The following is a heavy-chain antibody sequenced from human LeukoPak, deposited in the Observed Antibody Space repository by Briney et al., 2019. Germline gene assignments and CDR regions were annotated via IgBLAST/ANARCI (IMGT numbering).Heavy chain of an antibody. V-gene: IGHV3-21*01. CDR3: ARDFPSTSFY. J-gene: IGHJ4*02. D-gene: IGHD6-6*01. CDR1: GFTFSSYS. CDR2: ISSSSSYI. Sequence: KPGGSLRLSCAASGFTFSSYSMNWVRQAPGKGLEWGSSISSSSSYIYYADSVKGRFTISGDNAKNSLYLQMNSLRAEDTAVYYCARDFPSTSFYWGQGTLVTVSS.